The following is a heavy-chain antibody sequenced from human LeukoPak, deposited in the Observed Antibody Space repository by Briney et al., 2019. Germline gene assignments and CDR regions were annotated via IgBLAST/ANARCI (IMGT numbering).Heavy chain of an antibody. CDR1: GYSFTSYW. Sequence: GESLKISCKGFGYSFTSYWIGWVRQMPGKGLEWMGIIYPGDSDTRYSPSFQGQVTNSADKSISTAYLQWSSLKASDTAMYYCARQRDGSGRPFDYWGQGTLVTVSS. CDR2: IYPGDSDT. D-gene: IGHD3-10*01. CDR3: ARQRDGSGRPFDY. J-gene: IGHJ4*02. V-gene: IGHV5-51*01.